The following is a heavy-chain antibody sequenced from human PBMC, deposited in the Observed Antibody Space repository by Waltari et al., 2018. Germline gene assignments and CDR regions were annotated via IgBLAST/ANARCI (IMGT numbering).Heavy chain of an antibody. D-gene: IGHD6-13*01. V-gene: IGHV1-69*08. CDR1: GGNFGSYA. Sequence: QVQLVQAGAEVKKPGSSVKVPCKASGGNFGSYAISWVRQAPGQGLEWMGRIIPIFGTANYAQKFQGRVTITADKSTSTAYMELSSLRSEDTAVYYCASRWQLGWFDPWGQGTLVTVSS. J-gene: IGHJ5*02. CDR3: ASRWQLGWFDP. CDR2: IIPIFGTA.